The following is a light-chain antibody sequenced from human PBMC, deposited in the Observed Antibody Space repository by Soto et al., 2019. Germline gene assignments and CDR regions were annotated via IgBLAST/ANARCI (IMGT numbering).Light chain of an antibody. Sequence: QSALTQPASVSGSPGQSITISCTGTSGDIGSYNRVSWYQQHPGKAPKLIIYEVTDRPSGVSNRFSGSKSGNTASLTISGLQAEDEAEYYCSSFADSSARDYVFGGGTKVTVL. CDR1: SGDIGSYNR. CDR3: SSFADSSARDYV. CDR2: EVT. J-gene: IGLJ1*01. V-gene: IGLV2-14*01.